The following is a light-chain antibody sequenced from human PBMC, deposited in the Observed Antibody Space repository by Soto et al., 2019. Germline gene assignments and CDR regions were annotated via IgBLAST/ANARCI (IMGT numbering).Light chain of an antibody. CDR1: QSVSSY. CDR2: DAS. J-gene: IGKJ4*01. CDR3: QQRSNWPPLT. Sequence: EIVLTQSPATLALSPGARATLSCRASQSVSSYFACYQQKPGQAPRLLIYDASNRATGIPARFSGSGSGTDITLTIRSLEPEDFAVYYCQQRSNWPPLTFGGGTKVDIK. V-gene: IGKV3-11*01.